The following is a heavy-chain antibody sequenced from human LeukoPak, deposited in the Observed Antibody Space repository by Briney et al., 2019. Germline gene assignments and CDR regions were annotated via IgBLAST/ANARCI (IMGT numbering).Heavy chain of an antibody. D-gene: IGHD4-23*01. Sequence: SQTLSLTCTVSGGSISSGDYYWSWIRQPPGKGLGWIGYIYYSGSTYYNPSLKSRVTISVDTSKNQFSLKLSSVTAADTAVYYCARAPLYSGTLDYWGQGTLVTVSS. CDR3: ARAPLYSGTLDY. CDR1: GGSISSGDYY. CDR2: IYYSGST. J-gene: IGHJ4*02. V-gene: IGHV4-30-4*01.